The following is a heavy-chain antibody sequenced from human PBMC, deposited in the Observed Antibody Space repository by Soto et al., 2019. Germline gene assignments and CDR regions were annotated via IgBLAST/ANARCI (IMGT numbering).Heavy chain of an antibody. D-gene: IGHD3-16*01. CDR2: SSPYTGNT. J-gene: IGHJ6*02. Sequence: QVQLVQSGDEVKKPGASVKVSCKASGYIFVNYGIAWVRQAPRQGLEWMGWSSPYTGNTHSARKVQGRLTMTTDTSTSTAYMDLGSLTSDDTAVYYCVMVDNYVTPTPQDVCGQGTTGTVSS. CDR3: VMVDNYVTPTPQDV. CDR1: GYIFVNYG. V-gene: IGHV1-18*01.